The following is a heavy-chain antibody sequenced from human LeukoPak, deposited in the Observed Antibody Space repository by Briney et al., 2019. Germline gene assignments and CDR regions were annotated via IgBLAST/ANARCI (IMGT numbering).Heavy chain of an antibody. V-gene: IGHV3-7*01. CDR3: ARDIKSSGLYDHFGY. CDR1: GFTFSSYL. CDR2: IKRDGREK. Sequence: PGGSLRLSCAASGFTFSSYLMSWVRQAPGKGLEWVANIKRDGREKYYVDSVKGRFTISRDNAKNSLFLQMNSLRAEDTAVYYCARDIKSSGLYDHFGYWGQGTLVTVSS. J-gene: IGHJ4*02. D-gene: IGHD6-19*01.